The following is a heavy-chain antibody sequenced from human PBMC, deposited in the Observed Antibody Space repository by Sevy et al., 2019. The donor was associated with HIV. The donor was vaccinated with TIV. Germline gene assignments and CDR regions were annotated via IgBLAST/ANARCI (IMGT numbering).Heavy chain of an antibody. CDR1: GGSISSSSYY. J-gene: IGHJ4*02. V-gene: IGHV4-39*01. Sequence: SETLSLTCTVSGGSISSSSYYWGWIRQPPGKGLEWIGSIYYSRSTYYNPSLKSRVTISVDTSKNQFSLKLSSVTAADTAVYYCARAQAAAGGGDFDYWGQGTLVTVSS. D-gene: IGHD6-13*01. CDR3: ARAQAAAGGGDFDY. CDR2: IYYSRST.